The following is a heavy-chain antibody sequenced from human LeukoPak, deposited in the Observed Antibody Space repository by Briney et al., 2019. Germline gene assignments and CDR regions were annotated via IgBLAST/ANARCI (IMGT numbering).Heavy chain of an antibody. Sequence: KAGPSHTLARPASGLSLTSHSIDSASQPPREWMECVPSIVSVSSYIYYADSVKGRLSISRDNAKTSLYLQMSRRRVEDTAVYCCARSMVGEWLFLALDIWGQGTKVTVSS. J-gene: IGHJ3*02. D-gene: IGHD3-3*01. CDR2: IVSVSSYI. CDR1: GLSLTSHS. CDR3: ARSMVGEWLFLALDI. V-gene: IGHV3-21*01.